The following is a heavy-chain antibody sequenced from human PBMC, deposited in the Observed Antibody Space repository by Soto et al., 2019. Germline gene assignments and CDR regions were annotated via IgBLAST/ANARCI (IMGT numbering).Heavy chain of an antibody. V-gene: IGHV4-59*01. D-gene: IGHD1-26*01. CDR1: GGSISSYY. CDR3: ASYSGISYAYWFDP. CDR2: IYYSGST. J-gene: IGHJ5*02. Sequence: PSETLSLTCSVSGGSISSYYWSWIRQPPGKGLEWIGYIYYSGSTNYNPSLKSRVTISVDTSKNQFSLKLSSVTAADTAVYYCASYSGISYAYWFDPWGQGTLVTVSS.